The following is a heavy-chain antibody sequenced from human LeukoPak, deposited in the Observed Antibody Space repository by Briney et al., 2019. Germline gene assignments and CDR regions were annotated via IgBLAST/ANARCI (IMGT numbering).Heavy chain of an antibody. CDR3: ARTTHRTSDAFDI. CDR2: ISPSGGST. D-gene: IGHD4-11*01. V-gene: IGHV1-46*01. J-gene: IGHJ3*02. Sequence: GASVKVSCKAFGYTFTINYMHWVRQAPGQGPEWMGVISPSGGSTTYAQKFQGRVTLTRDMSTSTDYLELSSLRSEDTAVYYCARTTHRTSDAFDIWGQGAMVTVSS. CDR1: GYTFTINY.